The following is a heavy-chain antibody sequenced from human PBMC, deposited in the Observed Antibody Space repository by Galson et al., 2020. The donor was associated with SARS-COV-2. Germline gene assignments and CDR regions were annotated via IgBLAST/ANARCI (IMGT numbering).Heavy chain of an antibody. Sequence: SETLSLTCAVYGGSFSGYYWSWIRQPPGKGLEWIGEINHSGSTNYNPSLKSRVTISVDTSKNQFSLKLSSVTAADTAVYYCARGLFQVDTAIDTEGGYWGQGTLVTVSS. J-gene: IGHJ4*02. D-gene: IGHD5-18*01. V-gene: IGHV4-34*01. CDR2: INHSGST. CDR1: GGSFSGYY. CDR3: ARGLFQVDTAIDTEGGY.